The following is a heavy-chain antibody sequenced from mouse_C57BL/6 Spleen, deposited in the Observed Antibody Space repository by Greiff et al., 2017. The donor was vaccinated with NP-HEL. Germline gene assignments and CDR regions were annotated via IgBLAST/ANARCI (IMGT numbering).Heavy chain of an antibody. Sequence: EVQRVESGGGLVQPGGSLSLSCAASGFTFTDYYMSWVRQPPGKALEWLGFIRNKANGYTTEYSASVKGRFTISRDNSQSILYLQMNALRAEDSATYYCASSYDGYLFDYWGQGTTLTVSS. CDR3: ASSYDGYLFDY. D-gene: IGHD2-3*01. CDR1: GFTFTDYY. CDR2: IRNKANGYTT. V-gene: IGHV7-3*01. J-gene: IGHJ2*01.